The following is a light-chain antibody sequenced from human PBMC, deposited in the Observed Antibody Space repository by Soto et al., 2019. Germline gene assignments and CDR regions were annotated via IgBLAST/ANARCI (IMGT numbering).Light chain of an antibody. Sequence: LTQPSSVSGAPGQSITISCTGTNSDVNYVSWHQQHPGKAPKLMIYEVINRSSGVSTRFSGSKSGNTASLTISGLQAEDEADYYCSSSTSSNTFVFGTGTKVTVL. CDR3: SSSTSSNTFV. J-gene: IGLJ1*01. CDR1: NSDVNY. CDR2: EVI. V-gene: IGLV2-14*01.